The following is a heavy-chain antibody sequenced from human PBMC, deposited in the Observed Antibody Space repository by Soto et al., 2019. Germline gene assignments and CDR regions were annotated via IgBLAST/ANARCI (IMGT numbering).Heavy chain of an antibody. D-gene: IGHD3-22*01. J-gene: IGHJ4*02. CDR3: AKVGTIILYYHDSSGYYLDY. Sequence: GGSLRLSCAASGFTFSSYGMHWVRQAPGKGLEWVAVIWYDGSNKYYADSVKGRFTISRDNSKNTLYLQMNSLRAEDTAVYYCAKVGTIILYYHDSSGYYLDYWGQGTLVTVSS. CDR2: IWYDGSNK. CDR1: GFTFSSYG. V-gene: IGHV3-30*02.